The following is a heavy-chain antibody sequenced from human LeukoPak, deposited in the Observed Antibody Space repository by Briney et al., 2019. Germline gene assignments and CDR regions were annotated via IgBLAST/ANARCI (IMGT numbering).Heavy chain of an antibody. CDR1: GGSISSYY. V-gene: IGHV4-59*01. CDR2: IYYSGST. J-gene: IGHJ4*02. D-gene: IGHD5-24*01. CDR3: ARVGGGDGYNPLDY. Sequence: TSETLSLTCTVSGGSISSYYWSWIRQPPGKGLEWIGYIYYSGSTNYNPSLKSRVTVSVDTSKNQFSLKLSSVTAADTAMYYCARVGGGDGYNPLDYWGQGTLVTVSS.